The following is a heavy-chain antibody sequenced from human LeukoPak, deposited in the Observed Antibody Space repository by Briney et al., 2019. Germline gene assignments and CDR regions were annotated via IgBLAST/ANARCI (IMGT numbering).Heavy chain of an antibody. CDR2: INTNTGNP. CDR3: ARDQTSPAKSLDY. CDR1: GYTFTSYA. V-gene: IGHV7-4-1*02. J-gene: IGHJ4*02. Sequence: AASVKVSCKASGYTFTSYAMNWVRQAPGQGLEWMGWINTNTGNPTYAQGFTGRFVLSLDTSVSTAYLQINSLEAEDTAVYYCARDQTSPAKSLDYWGQGTLVTVSS. D-gene: IGHD2-2*01.